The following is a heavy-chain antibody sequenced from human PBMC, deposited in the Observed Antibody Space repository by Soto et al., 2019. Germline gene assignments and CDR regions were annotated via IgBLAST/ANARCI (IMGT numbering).Heavy chain of an antibody. Sequence: GGSLRLSCAASGFTFDDYTMHWVRQAPGKGLEWVSLISWDGGSTYYADSVKGRFTISRDNSKNSLYLQMNSLRTEDTALYYCAKDIRSPTMIRDYYGMDVWGQGTTVTVSS. CDR3: AKDIRSPTMIRDYYGMDV. J-gene: IGHJ6*02. CDR2: ISWDGGST. D-gene: IGHD3-22*01. V-gene: IGHV3-43*01. CDR1: GFTFDDYT.